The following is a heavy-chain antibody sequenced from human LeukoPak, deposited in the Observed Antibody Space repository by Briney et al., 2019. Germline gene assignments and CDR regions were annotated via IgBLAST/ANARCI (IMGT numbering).Heavy chain of an antibody. V-gene: IGHV1-18*01. D-gene: IGHD2-2*01. CDR3: ARDQYCSSTSCYYYYGMDV. J-gene: IGHJ6*02. CDR2: ISAYNGNT. Sequence: GASVKVSCKASGYTFTSYGISWVRQAPGQGLEWMGWISAYNGNTNYAQKLQGRVTMTTDTSTSTAYMELRSLRSDDTAVYYCARDQYCSSTSCYYYYGMDVWGQGTTVTVSS. CDR1: GYTFTSYG.